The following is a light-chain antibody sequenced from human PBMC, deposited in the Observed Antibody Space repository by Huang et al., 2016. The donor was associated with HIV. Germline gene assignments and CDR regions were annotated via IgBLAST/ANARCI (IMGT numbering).Light chain of an antibody. V-gene: IGKV3-11*01. Sequence: EVVLTQSPVTLSLSPRERATLSSRASHSVGTYLAWYQQKAGQTPRLLIYDVSKRAAGIPARFSGSGSGTDFTLTISSLEPEDFVVYYCQQRIKWPLTFGGGTSVEMK. CDR1: HSVGTY. J-gene: IGKJ4*01. CDR2: DVS. CDR3: QQRIKWPLT.